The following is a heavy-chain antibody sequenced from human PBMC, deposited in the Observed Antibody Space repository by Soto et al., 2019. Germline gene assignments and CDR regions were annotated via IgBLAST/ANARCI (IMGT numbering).Heavy chain of an antibody. J-gene: IGHJ3*02. D-gene: IGHD4-17*01. CDR2: IYYSGST. CDR1: GGSISSGGYY. V-gene: IGHV4-31*03. Sequence: QVQLQESGPGLVKPSQTLSLTCTVSGGSISSGGYYWSWIRQHPGKGLEWIGYIYYSGSTYYNPSLKSRVTISVDTSKNQFSLKLSSVTAADTAVYYCARGFPRPTVKNDAFDIWGQGTMVTVSS. CDR3: ARGFPRPTVKNDAFDI.